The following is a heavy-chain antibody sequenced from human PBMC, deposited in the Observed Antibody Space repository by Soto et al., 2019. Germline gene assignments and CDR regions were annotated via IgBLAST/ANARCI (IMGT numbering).Heavy chain of an antibody. Sequence: PSGPLSPPSPLLGPPIRGTYWGWIRHPPGKGLDWFGFIHHSGSTNYNPSLKSRLTMSVDTSKNQFSLKLSSVTAADTAVYYCTRGDSSSCRPHFDYWGQGTLVTVSS. CDR1: GPPIRGTY. J-gene: IGHJ4*02. D-gene: IGHD2-2*01. CDR3: TRGDSSSCRPHFDY. V-gene: IGHV4-59*01. CDR2: IHHSGST.